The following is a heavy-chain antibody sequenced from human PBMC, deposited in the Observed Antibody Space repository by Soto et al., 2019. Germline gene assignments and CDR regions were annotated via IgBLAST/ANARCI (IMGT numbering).Heavy chain of an antibody. D-gene: IGHD3-10*01. J-gene: IGHJ6*02. V-gene: IGHV3-48*03. CDR2: ISSSGSIR. CDR1: GFTYGAYE. Sequence: DVQLVESGGGLVQPGGSLRLSCVVSGFTYGAYEMNWVRQAPGKGLEWVAYISSSGSIRYYADSVQGRFTISRDNANNSLFLQMNSLRAEDTAVYYCARELRTLDRGVTYSMDVWGQGTTVTVTS. CDR3: ARELRTLDRGVTYSMDV.